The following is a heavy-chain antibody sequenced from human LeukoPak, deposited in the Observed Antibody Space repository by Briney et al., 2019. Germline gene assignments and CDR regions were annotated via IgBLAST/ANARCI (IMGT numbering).Heavy chain of an antibody. Sequence: ASVKVSCKASGYTFTGYYIHWVRQAPGQGLEWMGWINPNSGGTSYAQKFQGRVTMTRETSISTAHMELSRLKSDDTAVYYCAREPTPPSEYWGQGTLVTVSS. CDR3: AREPTPPSEY. D-gene: IGHD4-11*01. V-gene: IGHV1-2*02. CDR1: GYTFTGYY. J-gene: IGHJ4*02. CDR2: INPNSGGT.